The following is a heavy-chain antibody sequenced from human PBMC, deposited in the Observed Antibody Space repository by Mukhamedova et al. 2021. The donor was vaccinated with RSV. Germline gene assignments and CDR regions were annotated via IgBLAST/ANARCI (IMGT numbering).Heavy chain of an antibody. Sequence: GIINPSGGSTSYAQKFQGRVTMTRDTSTSTVYMELSSLRSEDTAVYYCARVGGGPSYDFWSGYYSRWFDPCGQGTLVTVSS. D-gene: IGHD3-3*01. V-gene: IGHV1-46*01. CDR3: ARVGGGPSYDFWSGYYSRWFDP. J-gene: IGHJ5*02. CDR2: INPSGGST.